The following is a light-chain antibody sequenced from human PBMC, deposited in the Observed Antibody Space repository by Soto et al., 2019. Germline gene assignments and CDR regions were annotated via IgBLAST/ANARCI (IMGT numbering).Light chain of an antibody. CDR3: SSYTSGSTFYV. V-gene: IGLV2-8*01. J-gene: IGLJ1*01. Sequence: QSALNKPPSASGAYGQSVTISCTGTSSDVGGYNYVSWYQQHPGKAPKLMIYEVSERPSGVPDRFSGSKSGNTASLTISGLQSEDEADYYCSSYTSGSTFYVFGTGTKVTVL. CDR1: SSDVGGYNY. CDR2: EVS.